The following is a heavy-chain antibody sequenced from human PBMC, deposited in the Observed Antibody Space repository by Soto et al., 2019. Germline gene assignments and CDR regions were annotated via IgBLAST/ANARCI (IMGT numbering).Heavy chain of an antibody. CDR2: SIPIFGTA. CDR1: GGTFSSYA. Sequence: SVKVSCKASGGTFSSYAMSWVLQAPGQGREWMGGSIPIFGTANYAQKFQGRVTITADESTSTAYMELSSLRSEDAAVYYCARGRRLHWFELWGQGNLVTVS. J-gene: IGHJ5*02. CDR3: ARGRRLHWFEL. D-gene: IGHD3-16*01. V-gene: IGHV1-69*13.